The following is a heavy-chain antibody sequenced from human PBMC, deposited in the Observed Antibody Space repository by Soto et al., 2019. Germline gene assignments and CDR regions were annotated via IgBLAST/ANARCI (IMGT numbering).Heavy chain of an antibody. D-gene: IGHD2-15*01. CDR1: GYTFTRYT. CDR3: ARGIATGQLDP. CDR2: INPDNGNT. J-gene: IGHJ5*02. Sequence: ASVKVSCKASGYTFTRYTMNWVRQAPGQRLEWMGWINPDNGNTKSSQKFQDRVIITRDTSASTAYMDLSSLRSEDTAVYYCARGIATGQLDPWGQGTLVTAPQ. V-gene: IGHV1-3*01.